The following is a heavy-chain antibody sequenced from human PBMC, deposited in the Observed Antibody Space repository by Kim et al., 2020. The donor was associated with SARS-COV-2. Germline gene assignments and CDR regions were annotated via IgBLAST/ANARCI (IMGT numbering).Heavy chain of an antibody. J-gene: IGHJ6*02. CDR3: AKDRSSGYLYGMDV. V-gene: IGHV3-9*01. Sequence: ADSVKGRFTISRDNAKNSLYLQMNSLRAEDTALYYCAKDRSSGYLYGMDVWGQGTTVTVSS. D-gene: IGHD3-22*01.